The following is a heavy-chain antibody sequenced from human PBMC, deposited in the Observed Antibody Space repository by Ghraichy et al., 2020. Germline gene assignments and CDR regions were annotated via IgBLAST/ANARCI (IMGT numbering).Heavy chain of an antibody. CDR3: ARGVTGGWYSLDAFDI. CDR2: IYYSGST. D-gene: IGHD6-19*01. CDR1: GFSISSYY. V-gene: IGHV4-59*01. Sequence: SQTLSLTCTASGFSISSYYWSWIRQPPGKGLEWIGYIYYSGSTNYNPSLKSRVTISVDTSKNQFSLKLSSVTAADTAVYYCARGVTGGWYSLDAFDIWGQGTMVTVSS. J-gene: IGHJ3*02.